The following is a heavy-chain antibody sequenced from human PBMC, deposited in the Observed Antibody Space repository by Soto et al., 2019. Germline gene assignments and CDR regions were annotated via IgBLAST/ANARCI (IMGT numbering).Heavy chain of an antibody. Sequence: GGSLRLSCAASGFTFSSYAMSWVRQAPGKGLEWVSAISGSGGSTYYADSVKGRFTISRDNSKNTLYLQMNSLRAEDTAVYYCAKVRITMVRGVITPDAFDIWGQGTMVTVSS. V-gene: IGHV3-23*01. CDR3: AKVRITMVRGVITPDAFDI. D-gene: IGHD3-10*01. J-gene: IGHJ3*02. CDR2: ISGSGGST. CDR1: GFTFSSYA.